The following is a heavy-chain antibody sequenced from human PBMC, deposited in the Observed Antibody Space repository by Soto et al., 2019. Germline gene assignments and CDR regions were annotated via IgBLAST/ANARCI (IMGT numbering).Heavy chain of an antibody. CDR2: IHYSGST. CDR1: GGSISSYY. D-gene: IGHD2-8*02. V-gene: IGHV4-59*08. CDR3: ARHWTGLDY. Sequence: QVQLQESGPGLVKPSETLSLTCTVSGGSISSYYWSWIRQPPGKGLEYIGYIHYSGSTNYKPSLRSRVTTSVDTSKNQFSLKLSSVTAADTAVYYCARHWTGLDYWGQGTLVTVSS. J-gene: IGHJ4*02.